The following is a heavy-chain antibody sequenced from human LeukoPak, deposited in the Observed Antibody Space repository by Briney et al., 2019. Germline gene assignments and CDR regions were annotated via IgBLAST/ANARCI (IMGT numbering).Heavy chain of an antibody. CDR2: IYYSGST. D-gene: IGHD6-19*01. J-gene: IGHJ3*02. V-gene: IGHV4-39*01. CDR1: TDSISSSSYY. Sequence: SETLSLTCTVSTDSISSSSYYWGWIRQPPGKGLEWIGSIYYSGSTYYNPSLKSRVTISVDMSKNQFSLKLRSVTAADTAVYYCARLERRHPALRTVAGTGAFDIWGQGTTDTVSS. CDR3: ARLERRHPALRTVAGTGAFDI.